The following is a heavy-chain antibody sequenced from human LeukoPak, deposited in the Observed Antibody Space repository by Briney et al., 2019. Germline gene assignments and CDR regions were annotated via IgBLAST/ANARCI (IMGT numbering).Heavy chain of an antibody. V-gene: IGHV4-30-2*01. J-gene: IGHJ3*02. D-gene: IGHD4-17*01. CDR3: ARGSTVTKNDAFDI. CDR2: IYHSGST. Sequence: SQTLSLTCTVSGGSISSGGYYWSWIRQPPGKGLEWIGYIYHSGSTYYNPSLKSRVTISVDRSKNQFSLKLSSVTAADTAVYYCARGSTVTKNDAFDIWGQGTMVTVSS. CDR1: GGSISSGGYY.